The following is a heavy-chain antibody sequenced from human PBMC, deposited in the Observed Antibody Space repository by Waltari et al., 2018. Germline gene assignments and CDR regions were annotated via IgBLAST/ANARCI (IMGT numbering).Heavy chain of an antibody. D-gene: IGHD3-16*02. Sequence: EVQLVESGGGLVQPGGSLRLSCAASGFTFSNYAMSWVRQAPGKGLEWVAAISGRGGNTYYADSVKGRFTIARDNSKNTVYLQMNSLRAEDTAVYYCAKSDRFGGVVVGFDYWGQGTLVTVSS. CDR2: ISGRGGNT. CDR3: AKSDRFGGVVVGFDY. V-gene: IGHV3-23*04. J-gene: IGHJ4*02. CDR1: GFTFSNYA.